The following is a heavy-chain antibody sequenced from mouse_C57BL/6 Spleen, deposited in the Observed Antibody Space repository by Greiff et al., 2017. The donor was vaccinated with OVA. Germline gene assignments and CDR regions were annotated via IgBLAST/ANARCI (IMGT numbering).Heavy chain of an antibody. CDR2: IYPSDSET. V-gene: IGHV1-61*01. D-gene: IGHD2-4*01. J-gene: IGHJ3*01. CDR1: GYTITSYW. Sequence: VQLQQPGAELVRPGSSVKLSCKASGYTITSYWMDWVKQRPGQGLEWIGNIYPSDSETHYNQKFKDKATLTVDKSSSTAYMQLSSLTSEDSAVYYCARSRDYDGPFAYWGQGTLVTVSA. CDR3: ARSRDYDGPFAY.